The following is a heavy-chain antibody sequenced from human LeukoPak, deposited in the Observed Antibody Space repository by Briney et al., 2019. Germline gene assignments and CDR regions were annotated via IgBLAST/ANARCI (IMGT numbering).Heavy chain of an antibody. CDR2: INPNSGGT. J-gene: IGHJ4*02. D-gene: IGHD2-2*01. Sequence: ASVKVSCKASGYTFTGYSMHWVRQAPGQGLEWMGWINPNSGGTNYPQKFQGRVTMTRDTSISTAYMELSRLRSDDTAVYYCARDSIVVVPAAILLDYWGQGTLVTVSS. CDR1: GYTFTGYS. V-gene: IGHV1-2*02. CDR3: ARDSIVVVPAAILLDY.